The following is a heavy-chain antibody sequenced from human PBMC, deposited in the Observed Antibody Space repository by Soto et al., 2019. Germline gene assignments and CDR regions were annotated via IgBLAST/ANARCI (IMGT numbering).Heavy chain of an antibody. CDR1: GVSVRSYT. V-gene: IGHV4-4*07. CDR3: AGEGMTTGDT. CDR2: VFSSVSA. J-gene: IGHJ4*02. Sequence: QLHESGPGQVRPSATLSLTCIVSGVSVRSYTWSWVRQPANKGLAWIGRVFSSVSATYKPSLKRRVSISMDTPENRISLKLDSVTAADAGVYFCAGEGMTTGDTWGPGTLVTVSS. D-gene: IGHD2-21*02.